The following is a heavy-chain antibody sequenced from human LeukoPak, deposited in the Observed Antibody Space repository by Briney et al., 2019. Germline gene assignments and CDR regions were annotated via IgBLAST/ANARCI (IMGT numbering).Heavy chain of an antibody. D-gene: IGHD6-13*01. J-gene: IGHJ3*02. CDR2: ISSSSSFI. Sequence: GGSLRLSCVASGFTFSSYIMNLVRQAPGKGLEWGSYISSSSSFIFYADSVKGRFTISRDNAKNSLYLQMDSLRAEDTAVYHCTRAYVAAAGTGAFDIWGQGTMVTVSS. CDR1: GFTFSSYI. CDR3: TRAYVAAAGTGAFDI. V-gene: IGHV3-21*05.